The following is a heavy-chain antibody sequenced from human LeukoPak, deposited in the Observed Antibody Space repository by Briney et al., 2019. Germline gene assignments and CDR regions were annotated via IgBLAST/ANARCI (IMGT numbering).Heavy chain of an antibody. CDR1: GYTFTGYY. J-gene: IGHJ6*03. D-gene: IGHD4-17*01. V-gene: IGHV1-2*02. Sequence: ASVKVSCKAFGYTFTGYYMHWVRQAPGQGLEWMGWINPNSGGTNYAQKFQGRVTMTRDTSISTAYMELSRLRSDDTAVYYCARGTTLTTLPYYYYFIDVWGKGTTVTISS. CDR2: INPNSGGT. CDR3: ARGTTLTTLPYYYYFIDV.